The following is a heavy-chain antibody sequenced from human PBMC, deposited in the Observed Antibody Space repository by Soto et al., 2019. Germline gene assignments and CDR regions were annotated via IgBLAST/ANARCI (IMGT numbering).Heavy chain of an antibody. CDR1: GGSIRSGGYY. D-gene: IGHD5-18*01. CDR3: ARDRLMATAGTARHYFGLDV. Sequence: SETLSLTCTVSGGSIRSGGYYWSWVRQNPXRGLEWIGNIYYSGNTYYNPSLKSRLTISVDTSKNQFSLNLSSVTAADTAVYYCARDRLMATAGTARHYFGLDVWGQGTTVTVSS. V-gene: IGHV4-31*03. CDR2: IYYSGNT. J-gene: IGHJ6*02.